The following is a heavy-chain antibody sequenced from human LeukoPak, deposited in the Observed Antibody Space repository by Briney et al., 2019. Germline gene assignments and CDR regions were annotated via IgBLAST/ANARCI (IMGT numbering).Heavy chain of an antibody. CDR2: INHSGST. Sequence: SETLSLTCAVYGGSFSGYYWSWIRQPPGKGLVWIGEINHSGSTNYNPSLKSRVTISVDTSKNQFSLKLSSVTAADTAVYYCARAAWPYYDFWSGHNWFDPWGQGTLVTAS. CDR1: GGSFSGYY. J-gene: IGHJ5*02. V-gene: IGHV4-34*01. CDR3: ARAAWPYYDFWSGHNWFDP. D-gene: IGHD3-3*01.